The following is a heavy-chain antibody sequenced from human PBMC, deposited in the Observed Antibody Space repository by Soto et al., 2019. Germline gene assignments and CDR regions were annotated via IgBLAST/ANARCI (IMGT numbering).Heavy chain of an antibody. Sequence: EASVKVSCKASGYTFTGYYMHWVRQAPGQGLEWMGWINPNSGGTNYAQKFQGRVTMTRDTSISTAYMELSRLRSDDTAVYYCARATPVGANLRPFDYWGQGTLVTVSS. J-gene: IGHJ4*02. V-gene: IGHV1-2*02. D-gene: IGHD1-26*01. CDR2: INPNSGGT. CDR3: ARATPVGANLRPFDY. CDR1: GYTFTGYY.